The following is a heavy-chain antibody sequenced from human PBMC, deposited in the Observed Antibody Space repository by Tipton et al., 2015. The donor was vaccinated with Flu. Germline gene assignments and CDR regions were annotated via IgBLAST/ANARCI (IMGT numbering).Heavy chain of an antibody. J-gene: IGHJ6*03. CDR1: GGSISSYY. Sequence: TLSLTCTVSGGSISSYYWSWIRQPPGKGLEWIGYIYYSGSTNYNPSLKSRVTISVDTSKNQFSLKLSSVTAADTAVYYCASNDVAARPYRYYYYYYMDVWGKGTTVTVSS. D-gene: IGHD6-6*01. CDR3: ASNDVAARPYRYYYYYYMDV. V-gene: IGHV4-59*01. CDR2: IYYSGST.